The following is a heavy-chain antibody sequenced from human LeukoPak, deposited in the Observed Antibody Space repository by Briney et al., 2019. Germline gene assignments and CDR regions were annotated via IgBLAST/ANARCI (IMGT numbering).Heavy chain of an antibody. D-gene: IGHD3-9*01. V-gene: IGHV4-34*01. CDR2: INHSGST. Sequence: SETLSLTCAVYGGSFSGYYWSWIRQPPGKGLEWIGEINHSGSTNYNPSLKSRVTISVDTSKNQFSLKLSSVTAADTAVYYCARLSSPIQSLRYFDWLSLYYFDYWGQGTLVTVSS. CDR3: ARLSSPIQSLRYFDWLSLYYFDY. J-gene: IGHJ4*02. CDR1: GGSFSGYY.